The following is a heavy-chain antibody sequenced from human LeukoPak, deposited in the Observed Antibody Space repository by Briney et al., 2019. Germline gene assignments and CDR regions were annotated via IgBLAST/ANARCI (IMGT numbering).Heavy chain of an antibody. D-gene: IGHD3-3*01. CDR1: GGTFSSYA. J-gene: IGHJ6*03. V-gene: IGHV1-69*06. CDR2: IIPIFGTA. CDR3: ARSSFGVVTTPPHSRYYYYYYYMDV. Sequence: SVKVSCKASGGTFSSYAISWVRQAPGQGLEWMGGIIPIFGTANYAQKFQGRVTITADKSTSTAYMELSSLRSEDTAVYYCARSSFGVVTTPPHSRYYYYYYYMDVWGKGTTVTISS.